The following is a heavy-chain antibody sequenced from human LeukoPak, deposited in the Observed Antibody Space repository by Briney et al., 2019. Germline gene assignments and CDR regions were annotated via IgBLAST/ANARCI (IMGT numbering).Heavy chain of an antibody. V-gene: IGHV4-59*08. CDR2: ILYSGSP. D-gene: IGHD6-13*01. J-gene: IGHJ4*02. CDR3: ARVGHIAAAGTHDY. CDR1: GGSISSYY. Sequence: PSETLSLTCTVSGGSISSYYWSWIRQPPGKGLEWIGNILYSGSPNYNPSLKSRVTTSFDTSKNQFSLKLSFVTAADTAVYYCARVGHIAAAGTHDYWGQGTLVTVSS.